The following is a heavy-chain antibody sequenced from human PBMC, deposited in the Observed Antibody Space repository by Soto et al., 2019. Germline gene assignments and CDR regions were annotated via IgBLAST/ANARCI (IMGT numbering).Heavy chain of an antibody. V-gene: IGHV3-23*01. Sequence: EMQLLESGGGLSQPGGSLRLSCEGSGFTFSYYGMSWVRQAPGKGLEWVSVIGGGGGNIAYADSVKGRFTISRDNSKNTVFLQMNSLTAEDTAVYYCAKDGIFGAHFGHWGQGTLVTVSS. CDR3: AKDGIFGAHFGH. CDR1: GFTFSYYG. CDR2: IGGGGGNI. J-gene: IGHJ4*02. D-gene: IGHD3-16*01.